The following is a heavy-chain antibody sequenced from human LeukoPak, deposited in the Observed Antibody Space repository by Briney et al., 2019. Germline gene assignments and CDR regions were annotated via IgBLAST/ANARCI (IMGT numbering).Heavy chain of an antibody. V-gene: IGHV4-31*03. D-gene: IGHD6-13*01. CDR2: IYYSGST. Sequence: PSETLSLTCTVSGGSISRGGYYWRWIRQHPGKGLEWIGYIYYSGSTYYNPSLKSRVTISVDTSKNQFSLKLSSVTAADTAVYYCARSTSAAGIFDYWGQGTLVTVSS. CDR3: ARSTSAAGIFDY. J-gene: IGHJ4*02. CDR1: GGSISRGGYY.